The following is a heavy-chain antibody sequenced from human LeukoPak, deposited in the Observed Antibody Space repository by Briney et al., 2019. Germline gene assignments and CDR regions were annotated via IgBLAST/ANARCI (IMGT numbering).Heavy chain of an antibody. CDR2: INGGGDIT. CDR3: AKRYGDSTGWFFDF. D-gene: IGHD6-13*01. CDR1: RYSFDSYA. V-gene: IGHV3-23*01. J-gene: IGHJ4*02. Sequence: GGSLRLSCEGSRYSFDSYAMTWVRQAPGKGLEWVSSINGGGDITYYAESVKGRFTVSRDNSKNTLFLQMNSLRAERTAVFYCAKRYGDSTGWFFDFWGQGSLVTVSS.